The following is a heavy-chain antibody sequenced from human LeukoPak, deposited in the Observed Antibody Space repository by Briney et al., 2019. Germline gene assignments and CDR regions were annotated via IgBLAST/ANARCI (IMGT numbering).Heavy chain of an antibody. CDR1: GYTFTGYY. J-gene: IGHJ4*02. Sequence: ASVKVSCKASGYTFTGYYMHWVRQAPGQGLEWMGWINPNSGGTNYAQKFQGRVTMTRDTSTSTVYMELSSLKSEDTAVYYCARVGQKAPLDYWGQGTLVTVSS. V-gene: IGHV1-2*02. CDR2: INPNSGGT. CDR3: ARVGQKAPLDY. D-gene: IGHD3-16*01.